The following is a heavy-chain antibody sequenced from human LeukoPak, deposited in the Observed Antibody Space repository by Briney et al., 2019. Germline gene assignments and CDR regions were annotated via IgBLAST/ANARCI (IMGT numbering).Heavy chain of an antibody. Sequence: PSETLSLTXTVSGGSTSSSSYYWGWIRQPPGKGLEWIGSIYYSGSTYYNPSLKSRVTISVDTSKNQFSLKLSSVTAADTAVYYCARRLYDFWSGYYSNWFDPWGQGTLVTVSS. D-gene: IGHD3-3*01. CDR3: ARRLYDFWSGYYSNWFDP. V-gene: IGHV4-39*01. J-gene: IGHJ5*02. CDR1: GGSTSSSSYY. CDR2: IYYSGST.